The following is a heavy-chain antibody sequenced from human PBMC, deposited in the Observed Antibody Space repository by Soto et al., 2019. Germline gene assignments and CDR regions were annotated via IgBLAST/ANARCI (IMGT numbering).Heavy chain of an antibody. Sequence: SVKVSCKASGGTFSSYAISWVRQAPGQGLEWMGGIIPIFGTANYAQKFQGRVTITADESTSTAYMELSSLRSEDTAVYYCRYDSSGYNYPTYFDYWGQGTLVTVSS. CDR1: GGTFSSYA. CDR2: IIPIFGTA. J-gene: IGHJ4*02. V-gene: IGHV1-69*13. CDR3: RYDSSGYNYPTYFDY. D-gene: IGHD3-22*01.